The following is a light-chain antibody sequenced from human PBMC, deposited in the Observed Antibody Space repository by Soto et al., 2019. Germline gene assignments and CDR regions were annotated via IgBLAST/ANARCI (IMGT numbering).Light chain of an antibody. CDR1: SSDVGSYNL. J-gene: IGLJ1*01. V-gene: IGLV2-23*01. CDR3: CSYAGGYV. CDR2: EGS. Sequence: QSALTQPASVSGSPGQSITISCTGTSSDVGSYNLVSWCQHHPGKAPKLMIYEGSKRPSGVSNRFSGSKSGNTASLTISGLQAEDEADYYCCSYAGGYVFGSGTKVTVL.